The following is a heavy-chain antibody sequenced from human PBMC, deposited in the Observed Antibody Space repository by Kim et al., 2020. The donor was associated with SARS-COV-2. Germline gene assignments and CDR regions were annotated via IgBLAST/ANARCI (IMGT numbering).Heavy chain of an antibody. Sequence: ASVKVSCKASGYTFTSYYMHWVRQAPGQGLEWMGIINPSGGSTSYAQKFQGRVTMTRDTSTSTVYMELSSLRSEDTAVYYCASHHVTEWALADYYVMDVWRQGTTVTVSS. J-gene: IGHJ6*01. D-gene: IGHD1-26*01. V-gene: IGHV1-46*01. CDR3: ASHHVTEWALADYYVMDV. CDR2: INPSGGST. CDR1: GYTFTSYY.